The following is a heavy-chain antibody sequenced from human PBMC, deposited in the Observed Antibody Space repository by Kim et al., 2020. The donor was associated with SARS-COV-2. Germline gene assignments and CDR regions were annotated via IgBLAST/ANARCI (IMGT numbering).Heavy chain of an antibody. CDR3: AKICFTESGYSYGLCDY. J-gene: IGHJ4*01. Sequence: GGSLRLSCAASGFTFSSYGMHWVRQAPGKGLEWVAVISYDGSNKYYADSVKGRFTISRDNSKNTLYLQMNSLRAEDTAVYYCAKICFTESGYSYGLCDY. CDR1: GFTFSSYG. D-gene: IGHD5-18*01. CDR2: ISYDGSNK. V-gene: IGHV3-30*18.